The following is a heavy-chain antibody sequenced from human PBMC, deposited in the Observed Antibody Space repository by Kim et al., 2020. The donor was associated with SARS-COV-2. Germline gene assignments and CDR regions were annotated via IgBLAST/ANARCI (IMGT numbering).Heavy chain of an antibody. V-gene: IGHV3-23*01. J-gene: IGHJ4*02. CDR1: GFTFSSYA. Sequence: GGSLRLSCAASGFTFSSYAMSWVRQAPGKGLEWVSAISGSGGSTYYADSVKGRFTISRDNSKNTLYLQMNSLRAEDTAVYYCAKVPHIVVVVAAMLEPPYWGQGTLVTVSS. CDR2: ISGSGGST. CDR3: AKVPHIVVVVAAMLEPPY. D-gene: IGHD2-15*01.